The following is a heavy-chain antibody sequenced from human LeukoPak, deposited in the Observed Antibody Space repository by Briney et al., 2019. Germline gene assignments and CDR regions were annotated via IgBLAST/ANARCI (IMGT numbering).Heavy chain of an antibody. V-gene: IGHV3-53*01. CDR2: IYSGGST. Sequence: GGSLRLSCAASGFTVSSNFMSWVRQAPGKGLEWVSAIYSGGSTYYADSVQGRFSISRDNSKNTLFLQMNSLRAEDTAVYYCAGCCGYYYYMDVWGKGTTVTVSS. CDR3: AGCCGYYYYMDV. CDR1: GFTVSSNF. J-gene: IGHJ6*03.